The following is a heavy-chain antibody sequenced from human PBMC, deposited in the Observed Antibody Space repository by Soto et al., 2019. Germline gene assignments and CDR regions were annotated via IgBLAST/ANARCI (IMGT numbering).Heavy chain of an antibody. V-gene: IGHV4-38-2*01. J-gene: IGHJ5*02. Sequence: PSETLSLTCAVSVYSISSGYYWGWLRQPPGRGLEWIGRIYHGGSTYYNPSLNSRVTLSIDMTNNHVSLILNSVTAADTAVYYCARVGPWVPYYYDSSPYTFENWFDPWGQGTLVTVS. CDR3: ARVGPWVPYYYDSSPYTFENWFDP. D-gene: IGHD3-22*01. CDR1: VYSISSGYY. CDR2: IYHGGST.